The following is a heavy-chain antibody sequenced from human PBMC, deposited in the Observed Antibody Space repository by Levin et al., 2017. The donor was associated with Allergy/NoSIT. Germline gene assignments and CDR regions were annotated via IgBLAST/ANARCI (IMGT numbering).Heavy chain of an antibody. Sequence: GGSLRLSCAASGFSFGSYAMSWVRQAPGKGPEWVAHINARGSNTHYADSVKGRFTASRDNSKNILYLQMDSLRADDTAVYWCANNNWNDESYLDHWGQGTLVTVSS. CDR3: ANNNWNDESYLDH. D-gene: IGHD1-20*01. V-gene: IGHV3-23*01. CDR1: GFSFGSYA. J-gene: IGHJ5*02. CDR2: INARGSNT.